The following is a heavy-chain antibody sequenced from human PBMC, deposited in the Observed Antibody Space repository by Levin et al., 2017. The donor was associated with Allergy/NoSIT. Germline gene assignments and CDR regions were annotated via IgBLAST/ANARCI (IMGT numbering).Heavy chain of an antibody. D-gene: IGHD5-12*01. Sequence: GESLKISCEGSGYSYTSYWIGWVRQMPGKGLEWMGIIYPGDSDATYSPSFQGQGTISADKSIRTAYLQWSSLKASDTAMYYCARLAHKSDIVATRYFFDLWGQGTLVTVSS. CDR3: ARLAHKSDIVATRYFFDL. V-gene: IGHV5-51*01. CDR2: IYPGDSDA. J-gene: IGHJ4*02. CDR1: GYSYTSYW.